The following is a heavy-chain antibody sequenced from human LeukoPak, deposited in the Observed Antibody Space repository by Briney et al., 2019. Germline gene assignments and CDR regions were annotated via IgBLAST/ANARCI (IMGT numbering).Heavy chain of an antibody. CDR1: GFTFSSYS. V-gene: IGHV3-21*01. Sequence: PGGSLRPSCAASGFTFSSYSMNWVRQAPGKGLEWVSSISSSSSYINYADSVKGRFTISRDNAKNSLYLQMNSLRAEDTAVCYCARDRGYYDILTGLRPGAFDIWGQGTMVTVSS. CDR3: ARDRGYYDILTGLRPGAFDI. CDR2: ISSSSSYI. D-gene: IGHD3-9*01. J-gene: IGHJ3*02.